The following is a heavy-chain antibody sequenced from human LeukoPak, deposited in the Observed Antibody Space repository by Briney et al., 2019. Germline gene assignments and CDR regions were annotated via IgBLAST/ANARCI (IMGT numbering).Heavy chain of an antibody. V-gene: IGHV4-38-2*01. CDR2: IYHSGST. J-gene: IGHJ4*02. CDR1: GYSISSGYY. D-gene: IGHD4-23*01. CDR3: ARLDYGGNGYDY. Sequence: SSETLSLTCAVSGYSISSGYYWGWIRQPPGKGLEWIGSIYHSGSTYYNPYLKSRVTISVDTSKNQFSLKLSSVAAADTAVYYSARLDYGGNGYDYWGQGTLVTVSS.